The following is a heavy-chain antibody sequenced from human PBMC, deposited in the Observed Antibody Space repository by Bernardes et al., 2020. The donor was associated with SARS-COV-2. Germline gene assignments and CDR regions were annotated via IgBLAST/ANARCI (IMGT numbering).Heavy chain of an antibody. CDR2: TSYDGDNK. CDR3: ASPRVDFDWLLPLDY. CDR1: GFSFSTHA. D-gene: IGHD3-9*01. V-gene: IGHV3-30-3*01. Sequence: GWSLRLSCAASGFSFSTHAMHWVRRAPGKGLEWVAVTSYDGDNKYYADSVKGRFTISRDNSMNTLYLEMNSLTPEDTAVYYCASPRVDFDWLLPLDYWGRGTLVSVSS. J-gene: IGHJ4*02.